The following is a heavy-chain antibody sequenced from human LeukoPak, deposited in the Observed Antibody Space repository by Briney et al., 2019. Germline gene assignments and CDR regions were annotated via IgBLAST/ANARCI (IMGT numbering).Heavy chain of an antibody. J-gene: IGHJ4*02. CDR1: GGSSSSSSYY. CDR3: AGRSRSSSGWDFDY. Sequence: PSETLSLTCTVSGGSSSSSSYYWGWIRQSPGKGLEWIGSIYYSGSTYYNPSLKSRVTISVDTSKNHLSLKLSSVTAADTAVYYCAGRSRSSSGWDFDYWGQGTLVTVSS. V-gene: IGHV4-39*01. D-gene: IGHD6-19*01. CDR2: IYYSGST.